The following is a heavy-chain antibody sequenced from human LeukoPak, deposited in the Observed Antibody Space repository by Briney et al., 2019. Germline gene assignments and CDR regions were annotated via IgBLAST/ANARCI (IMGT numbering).Heavy chain of an antibody. J-gene: IGHJ5*02. CDR2: IYTSGST. CDR3: ARDDPKTIFGEGAWFDP. D-gene: IGHD3-3*01. V-gene: IGHV4-4*07. Sequence: SETLSLTCTVSGGSISSYYWSWIRQPAGKGLEWIGRIYTSGSTNYNPSLKSRVTMSVDTSKNQFSLKLSSVTAADTAAYYCARDDPKTIFGEGAWFDPWGQGTLVTVSS. CDR1: GGSISSYY.